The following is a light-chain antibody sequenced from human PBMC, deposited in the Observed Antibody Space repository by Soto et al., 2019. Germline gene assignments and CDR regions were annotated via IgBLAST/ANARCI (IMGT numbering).Light chain of an antibody. CDR1: QGIRNY. J-gene: IGKJ4*01. V-gene: IGKV1-27*01. Sequence: DIQMTQSPSSLSAPVGDRVTITCRASQGIRNYLAWYQQKPGKAPKLLIYAASTLESGVPSRFSGSGSGTVFTLTISSLQPEDVATYYCQKYNHAPALSFGGGTRVEIK. CDR3: QKYNHAPALS. CDR2: AAS.